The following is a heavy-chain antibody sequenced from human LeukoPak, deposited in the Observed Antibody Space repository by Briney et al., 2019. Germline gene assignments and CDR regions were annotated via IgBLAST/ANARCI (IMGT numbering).Heavy chain of an antibody. V-gene: IGHV4-59*08. J-gene: IGHJ4*02. CDR1: GGSISSYY. Sequence: SETLSLTCTVSGGSISSYYWSWIRQPPGKGLEWIGCIYYSGSTNYNPSLKSRVTISVDTSKNQFSLKLSSVTAADTAVYYCARHPNTRSGYDWRDTYYFDYWGQGTLVTVSS. CDR3: ARHPNTRSGYDWRDTYYFDY. CDR2: IYYSGST. D-gene: IGHD5-12*01.